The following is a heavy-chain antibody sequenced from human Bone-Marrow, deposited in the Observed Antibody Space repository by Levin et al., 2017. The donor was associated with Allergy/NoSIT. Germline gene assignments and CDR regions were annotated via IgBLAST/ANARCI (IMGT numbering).Heavy chain of an antibody. V-gene: IGHV3-74*01. D-gene: IGHD3-9*01. CDR2: IDDGGTST. J-gene: IGHJ6*04. CDR1: GFTFSTFW. CDR3: ATTLYDILTGLYGLDV. Sequence: GGSLRLSCAASGFTFSTFWMHWVRQVPGKGLVWVSSIDDGGTSTEYADSVKGRFTIFRDNAKNTVYLEMNSLRVGDTAVYYCATTLYDILTGLYGLDVWGEGTTVIVSS.